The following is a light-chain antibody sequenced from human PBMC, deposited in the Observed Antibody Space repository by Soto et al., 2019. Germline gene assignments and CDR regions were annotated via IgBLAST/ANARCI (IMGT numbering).Light chain of an antibody. CDR2: AAS. CDR1: QGINSW. CDR3: QQANSFPPT. V-gene: IGKV1-12*01. Sequence: DIQMTQSPSSVSASVGDRVTITCRASQGINSWLLWYQQKPGKAPKLLIYAASSLQSGVPSRFSGSGSGTDFTLTVNSLQPEDFATYYCQQANSFPPTFGGGTKVEI. J-gene: IGKJ4*01.